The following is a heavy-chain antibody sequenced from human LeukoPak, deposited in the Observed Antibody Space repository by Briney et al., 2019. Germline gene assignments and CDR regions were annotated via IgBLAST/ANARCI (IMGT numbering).Heavy chain of an antibody. D-gene: IGHD2-2*01. Sequence: GGSLRLSCAASGFTFTTYAMSWVRQAPGKGLEWVSAISGSGGSTYYADSVKGRFTISRDNSKNTLYLQMNSLRAEDTAVYYCAKKDVVVPAAPMDVWGKGTTVTVSS. CDR2: ISGSGGST. CDR3: AKKDVVVPAAPMDV. CDR1: GFTFTTYA. V-gene: IGHV3-23*01. J-gene: IGHJ6*03.